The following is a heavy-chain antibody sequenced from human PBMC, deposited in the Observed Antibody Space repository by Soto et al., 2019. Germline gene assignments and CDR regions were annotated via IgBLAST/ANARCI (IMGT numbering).Heavy chain of an antibody. V-gene: IGHV4-30-4*01. D-gene: IGHD3-10*01. J-gene: IGHJ5*02. CDR2: IYYSGRD. CDR3: ARSMVRGGWFGP. Sequence: QVQLLESGPGLVKPSQTLFLTCTVSNSSGDYYWSWIRQPPGKGLEWIGYIYYSGRDYYEPSLKSRATISIDTSKNQFSLKLNSVTAAGTAVYYCARSMVRGGWFGPWGQGILVSVSS. CDR1: NSSGDYY.